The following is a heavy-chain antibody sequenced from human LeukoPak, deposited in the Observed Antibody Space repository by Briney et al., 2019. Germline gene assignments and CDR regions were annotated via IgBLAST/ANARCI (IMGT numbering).Heavy chain of an antibody. CDR2: ISDSGGRT. D-gene: IGHD3-22*01. J-gene: IGHJ4*02. Sequence: PGGSLRLSCAASGITLSNYGMSWVRQAPGKGLEWVAGISDSGGRTNYADSVKGRFTISRDNPKNTIYLQMNSLRAEDTAVYFCAKRGVVIRVILVGFHKEAYYFDSWGQGALVTVSS. CDR3: AKRGVVIRVILVGFHKEAYYFDS. V-gene: IGHV3-23*01. CDR1: GITLSNYG.